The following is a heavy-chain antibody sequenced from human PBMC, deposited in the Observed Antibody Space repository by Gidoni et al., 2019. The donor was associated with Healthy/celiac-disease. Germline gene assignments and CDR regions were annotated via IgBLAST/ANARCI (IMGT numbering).Heavy chain of an antibody. CDR3: ARGGYCSGGSCYPYYYYGMDV. CDR1: GGTFSSYA. J-gene: IGHJ6*02. D-gene: IGHD2-15*01. V-gene: IGHV1-69*01. CDR2: IIPIFGTA. Sequence: QVQLVQSGAEVKKPGSSVKVSGKASGGTFSSYALSWVRQAPGQGLEWMGGIIPIFGTANYAQKFQGRVTITADESTSTAYMELSSLRSEDTAVYYCARGGYCSGGSCYPYYYYGMDVWGQGTTVTVSS.